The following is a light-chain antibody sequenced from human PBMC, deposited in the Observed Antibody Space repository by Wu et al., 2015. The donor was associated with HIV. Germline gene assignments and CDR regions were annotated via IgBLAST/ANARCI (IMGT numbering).Light chain of an antibody. CDR1: QDISNY. Sequence: AIRITQSPSSLSASTGDRVTITCRASQDISNYLAWYQQKPGKPPKLPISSASSLLSGVPSRFSGSGSGTEFTLTISDIQSEDFAVYYCQHYHNWPPWTFGQGTKVEMK. CDR2: SAS. CDR3: QHYHNWPPWT. V-gene: IGKV1-8*01. J-gene: IGKJ1*01.